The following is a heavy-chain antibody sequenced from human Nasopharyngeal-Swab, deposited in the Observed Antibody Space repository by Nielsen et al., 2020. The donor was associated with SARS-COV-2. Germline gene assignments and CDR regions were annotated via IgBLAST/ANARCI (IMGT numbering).Heavy chain of an antibody. Sequence: LKISCAASGFPFSDYYMSLNRQAPGKGLEWVSYISSSGSTIYYADSVKGRFTNSRDNAKNSLHLQMNSLRAGDTAVYSRARDRVGATPNFDYWGQGTLVTVSS. CDR3: ARDRVGATPNFDY. J-gene: IGHJ4*02. D-gene: IGHD1-26*01. CDR1: GFPFSDYY. V-gene: IGHV3-11*04. CDR2: ISSSGSTI.